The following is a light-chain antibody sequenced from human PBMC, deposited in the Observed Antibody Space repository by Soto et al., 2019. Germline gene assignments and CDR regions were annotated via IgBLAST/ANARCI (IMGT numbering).Light chain of an antibody. CDR3: QQYGSSVT. J-gene: IGKJ1*01. V-gene: IGKV1-5*03. CDR2: KAS. CDR1: QSISSW. Sequence: DIQMTQSPSTLSASVGDRVTISCRASQSISSWLAWYQQKPGKAPKLLIYKASSLESGVPSRFSGSGSGTEFTLTISSLQPDDFAVYYCQQYGSSVTFGQGTKVDIK.